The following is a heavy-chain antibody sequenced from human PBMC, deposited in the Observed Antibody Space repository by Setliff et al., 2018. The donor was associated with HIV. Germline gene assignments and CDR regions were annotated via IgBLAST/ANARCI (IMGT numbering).Heavy chain of an antibody. CDR1: GFTFSRYE. D-gene: IGHD1-26*01. Sequence: PGGSLRLSCAASGFTFSRYEMNWVRQAPGKGLEWVANIKQDGSEKYYGDSVQGRFTVSRDNAENSVYLQMNSLRAEDTAVYYCARDRRDDYYLTAYFDSLGQGTVVTVSS. V-gene: IGHV3-7*03. CDR2: IKQDGSEK. CDR3: ARDRRDDYYLTAYFDS. J-gene: IGHJ4*02.